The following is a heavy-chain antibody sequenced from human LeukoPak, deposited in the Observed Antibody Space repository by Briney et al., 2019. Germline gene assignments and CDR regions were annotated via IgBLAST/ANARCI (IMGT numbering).Heavy chain of an antibody. CDR1: GFTFSSYS. J-gene: IGHJ4*02. V-gene: IGHV3-21*01. CDR3: ARDPRIYCTNGICRDDYFDN. Sequence: PGGSLRLSCAASGFTFSSYSMNWVRQAPGKGPEWVSSISSTSIYKYYADSVKGRFTISRDNAKDSLFLQMNSLRAEDTAIYYCARDPRIYCTNGICRDDYFDNWGQGTLVTVSS. CDR2: ISSTSIYK. D-gene: IGHD2-8*01.